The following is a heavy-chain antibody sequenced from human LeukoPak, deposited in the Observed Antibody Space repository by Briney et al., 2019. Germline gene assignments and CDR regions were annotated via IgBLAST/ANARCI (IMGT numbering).Heavy chain of an antibody. Sequence: GGSLRLSCASSGFTFSSYSMNWVRQAPGKGLDWVSYISSSSSTIYYADSVKSRFTISRDNAKNSLYLQMNSLRADDTAVYYCARDPSAAAAGRFDYWGQGTLVTVSS. J-gene: IGHJ4*02. CDR2: ISSSSSTI. D-gene: IGHD6-13*01. V-gene: IGHV3-48*04. CDR1: GFTFSSYS. CDR3: ARDPSAAAAGRFDY.